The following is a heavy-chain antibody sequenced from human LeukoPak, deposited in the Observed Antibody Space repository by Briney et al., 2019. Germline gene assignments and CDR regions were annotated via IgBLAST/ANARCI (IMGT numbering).Heavy chain of an antibody. CDR2: INHSGST. D-gene: IGHD1-26*01. Sequence: SETLSLTCTVYGGSFSGYYWSWIRQPPGKGLEWIGEINHSGSTNYNPSLKSRVTISVDTSKNQFSLKLSSVTAADTAVYYCARMDSGSYRRPYYFDYWGQGTLVTVSS. CDR1: GGSFSGYY. J-gene: IGHJ4*02. V-gene: IGHV4-34*01. CDR3: ARMDSGSYRRPYYFDY.